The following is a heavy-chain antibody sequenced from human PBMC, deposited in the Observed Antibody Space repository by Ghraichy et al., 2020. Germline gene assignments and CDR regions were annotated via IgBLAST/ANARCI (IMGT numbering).Heavy chain of an antibody. D-gene: IGHD3-16*01. V-gene: IGHV4-39*01. CDR3: TRHRGGQQLFPADFNY. J-gene: IGHJ4*02. CDR2: VYYSGTT. CDR1: GGSISSSVYY. Sequence: SQTLSLTCTVSGGSISSSVYYWGWIRQPPGKGLEWIGTVYYSGTTFYNPSLKSRLTLSVDTSKNQFSLRLSSVTAADTAVYYCTRHRGGQQLFPADFNYWGQGTLVTVSS.